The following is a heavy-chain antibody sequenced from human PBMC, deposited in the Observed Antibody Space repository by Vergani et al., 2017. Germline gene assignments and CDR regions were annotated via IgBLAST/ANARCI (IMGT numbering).Heavy chain of an antibody. CDR3: ASGPGIVGATSRNWYFDL. D-gene: IGHD1-26*01. Sequence: QVQLQESGPGLVKPSQTLSLTCTVSGGSISSGSYYWSWIRQPAGKGLEWIGRIYTSGSTNYNPSLKSRVTISVDTSKNQFSLKLSSVTAADTAVYYCASGPGIVGATSRNWYFDLWGRGTLVTVSS. V-gene: IGHV4-61*02. J-gene: IGHJ2*01. CDR2: IYTSGST. CDR1: GGSISSGSYY.